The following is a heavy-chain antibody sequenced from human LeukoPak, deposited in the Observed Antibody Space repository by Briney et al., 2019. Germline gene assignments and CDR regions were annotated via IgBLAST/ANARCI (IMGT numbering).Heavy chain of an antibody. V-gene: IGHV3-30*04. CDR1: GFTFSSYA. D-gene: IGHD3-22*01. J-gene: IGHJ4*02. Sequence: GGSLRLSCAASGFTFSSYAMHWVRQAPGKGLEWVAVISYDGSNKYYADSVKGRFTISRDNSKNTLYLQMNSLRAEDTAVYYCARARDISGYYAKYFDYWGQGTLVTVSS. CDR2: ISYDGSNK. CDR3: ARARDISGYYAKYFDY.